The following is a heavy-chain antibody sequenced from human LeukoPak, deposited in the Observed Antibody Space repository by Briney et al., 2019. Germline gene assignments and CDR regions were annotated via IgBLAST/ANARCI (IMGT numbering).Heavy chain of an antibody. Sequence: ETLSLTCTVSGGSISSYYWSWIRQPPGKGLEWIGYIYYSGSTNYNPSLKGRVTISVDTSKNQFSLKLSSVTAADTAVYYCAREGYGGYNNWGQGTLVTVSS. CDR3: AREGYGGYNN. J-gene: IGHJ4*02. V-gene: IGHV4-59*01. CDR1: GGSISSYY. CDR2: IYYSGST. D-gene: IGHD5-24*01.